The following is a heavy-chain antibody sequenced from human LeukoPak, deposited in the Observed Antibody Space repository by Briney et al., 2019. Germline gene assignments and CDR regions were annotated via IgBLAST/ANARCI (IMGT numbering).Heavy chain of an antibody. J-gene: IGHJ4*02. Sequence: GGSLRLSCAASGFTVSSYYMSWVRQAPGKGLEWVSISYSGGSTYYADSVKGRFTISRDNSKTTVFLQMSSLRVEDTAVYYCTRAGQWTYGFQDYWGQGTLVTVSS. CDR2: SYSGGST. CDR1: GFTVSSYY. CDR3: TRAGQWTYGFQDY. D-gene: IGHD3-10*01. V-gene: IGHV3-66*01.